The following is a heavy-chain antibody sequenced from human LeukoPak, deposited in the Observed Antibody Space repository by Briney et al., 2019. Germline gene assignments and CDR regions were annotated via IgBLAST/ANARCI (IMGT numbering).Heavy chain of an antibody. Sequence: PGASVKVSCKASGYTSSNYCIHWLRQAPGQGVEWMGIFNPTYSIPTYAPTFEGRVTMTSDMSTSTFYMDLSTLRSDDTAVYYCARGSSWFPFDYWGQGTLVTVSS. CDR3: ARGSSWFPFDY. V-gene: IGHV1-46*01. J-gene: IGHJ4*02. D-gene: IGHD6-13*01. CDR1: GYTSSNYC. CDR2: FNPTYSIP.